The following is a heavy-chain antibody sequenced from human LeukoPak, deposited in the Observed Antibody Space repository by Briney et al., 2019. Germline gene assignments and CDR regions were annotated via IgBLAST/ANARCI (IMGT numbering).Heavy chain of an antibody. J-gene: IGHJ4*02. D-gene: IGHD1-7*01. CDR3: ASGGRTGTTFDY. CDR1: GFTFSSYS. CDR2: ISSSSSYI. V-gene: IGHV3-21*01. Sequence: PGESLRLSCAASGFTFSSYSMNWVRQAPGKGLEWVSSISSSSSYIYYADSVKGRFTISRDNAKNSLYLQMNSLRAEDTAVYYCASGGRTGTTFDYWGQGTLVTVSS.